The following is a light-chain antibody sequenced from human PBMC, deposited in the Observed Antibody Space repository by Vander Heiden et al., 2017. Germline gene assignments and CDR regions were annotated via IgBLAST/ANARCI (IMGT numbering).Light chain of an antibody. Sequence: SVLTQRSSASGTPGERVTISGSGSSSNIGSNYVYWDQQLPGTAPKLLFYRNNQGLSGVPVRCSGSKSGTSASLAISGLRSEEEADYYCAAWDDRLSGSYVFGTGTKVTVL. CDR1: SSNIGSNY. V-gene: IGLV1-47*01. CDR2: RNN. CDR3: AAWDDRLSGSYV. J-gene: IGLJ1*01.